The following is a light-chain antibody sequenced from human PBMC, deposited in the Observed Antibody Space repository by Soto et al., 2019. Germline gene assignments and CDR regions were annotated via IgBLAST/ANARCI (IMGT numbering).Light chain of an antibody. CDR2: DAS. J-gene: IGKJ5*01. Sequence: EIVLTQSPDTLSLSPGDRATLSCRASQSISSYLAWYQQKPGQSPRLLIYDASNRATGIPARFSGSGSGTEFTLTISSLEPEDFAVYYCQQRSDWPPITFGQGTRLDFK. CDR3: QQRSDWPPIT. CDR1: QSISSY. V-gene: IGKV3-11*01.